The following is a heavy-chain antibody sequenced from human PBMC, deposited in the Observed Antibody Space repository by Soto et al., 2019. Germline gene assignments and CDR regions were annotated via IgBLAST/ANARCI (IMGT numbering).Heavy chain of an antibody. CDR2: IIPIFGTA. Sequence: QVQLVQSGAEVKKPGSSVKVSCKASGGTFSSYAISWVRQAPGQGLAWMGGIIPIFGTANYAQKFQGRVTITADESTSTAYMELSSLRSEDTAVYYCARDQDSSSWAHYYYGMDVWGQGTTVTVSS. J-gene: IGHJ6*02. D-gene: IGHD6-13*01. V-gene: IGHV1-69*01. CDR1: GGTFSSYA. CDR3: ARDQDSSSWAHYYYGMDV.